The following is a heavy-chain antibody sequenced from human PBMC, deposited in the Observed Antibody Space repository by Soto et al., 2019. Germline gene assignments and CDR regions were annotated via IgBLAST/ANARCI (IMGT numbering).Heavy chain of an antibody. CDR1: GYSFSRHW. CDR3: ARHLDEYSSASGFDY. J-gene: IGHJ4*02. V-gene: IGHV5-51*01. D-gene: IGHD6-6*01. CDR2: IYPGDSNI. Sequence: GESLTSSGTSAGYSFSRHWIGWVRQMPGKGLEWMGIIYPGDSNIRYSPSFEGQIDMSADRSINTAYLRLSSLKASDTATYYCARHLDEYSSASGFDYWGQGTLVPVSS.